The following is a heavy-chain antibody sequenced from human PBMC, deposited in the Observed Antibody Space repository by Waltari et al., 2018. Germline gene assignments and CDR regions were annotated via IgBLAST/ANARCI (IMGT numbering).Heavy chain of an antibody. CDR2: ISYDGSNK. J-gene: IGHJ5*02. V-gene: IGHV3-30*01. CDR3: ASDSKVAGTFDP. D-gene: IGHD6-19*01. Sequence: QVQLVESGGGVVQPGRSLRLSCAASGFTFSSYALTWVRQAPGKGLELVAVISYDGSNKYYADSVKGRFTISRDNSKNTLYLQMNSLRAEDTAVYYCASDSKVAGTFDPWGQGTLVTVSS. CDR1: GFTFSSYA.